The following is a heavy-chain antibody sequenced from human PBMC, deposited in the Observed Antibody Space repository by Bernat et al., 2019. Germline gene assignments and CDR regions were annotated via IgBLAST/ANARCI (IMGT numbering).Heavy chain of an antibody. V-gene: IGHV3-74*01. J-gene: IGHJ4*02. CDR3: VRDADYRGDY. CDR1: GFTFSSHV. D-gene: IGHD4-4*01. CDR2: ISHDARDR. Sequence: EVQLVESGGGLVQPGGSLRLSCAASGFTFSSHVMHWVRQPPGKGPVWNSRISHDARDRNYADSVKGRFTISRDNAKNTLYLKMDSLRADDTALYYCVRDADYRGDYWGLGTLVTVSA.